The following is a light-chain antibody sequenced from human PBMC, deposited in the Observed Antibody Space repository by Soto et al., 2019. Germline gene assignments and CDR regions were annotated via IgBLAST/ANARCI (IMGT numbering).Light chain of an antibody. J-gene: IGLJ1*01. CDR1: SSNIGAGYD. V-gene: IGLV1-40*01. CDR3: QSYDSSLSGWV. CDR2: GNS. Sequence: QSVLTQPPSVSGAPGQRVTISFTGSSSNIGAGYDVHWYQQLPGTAPKLLIYGNSNRPSGVPDRFSGSKSGTSASLAITGLKNKDEADYYCQSYDSSLSGWVFGTGTKLTVL.